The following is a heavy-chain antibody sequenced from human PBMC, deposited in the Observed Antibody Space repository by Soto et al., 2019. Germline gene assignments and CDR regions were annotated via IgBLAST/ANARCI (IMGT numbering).Heavy chain of an antibody. D-gene: IGHD3-9*01. Sequence: SETLSLTCTVSGGSISSYYWSWIRQPPGKGLEWIGYIYYSGSTNYNPSLKSRVTISVDTSKNQFSLKLSSVTAADTAVYYCARHGGNILTGYNWFDPWGQGTLVTVSS. J-gene: IGHJ5*02. CDR1: GGSISSYY. V-gene: IGHV4-59*08. CDR3: ARHGGNILTGYNWFDP. CDR2: IYYSGST.